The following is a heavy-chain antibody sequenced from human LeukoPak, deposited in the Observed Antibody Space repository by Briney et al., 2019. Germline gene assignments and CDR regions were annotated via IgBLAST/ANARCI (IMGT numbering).Heavy chain of an antibody. CDR1: GYTFTSYG. CDR2: ISAYNGNT. Sequence: GASVKVSCKASGYTFTSYGISWVRQAPGQGLEWMGWISAYNGNTNYAQKLQGRVTMTTDTYTSTAYMEVRSLRYDDTAVYYCARLTRIYYYDSSGYYGGSWFDPWGQGTLVTVSS. V-gene: IGHV1-18*01. D-gene: IGHD3-22*01. CDR3: ARLTRIYYYDSSGYYGGSWFDP. J-gene: IGHJ5*02.